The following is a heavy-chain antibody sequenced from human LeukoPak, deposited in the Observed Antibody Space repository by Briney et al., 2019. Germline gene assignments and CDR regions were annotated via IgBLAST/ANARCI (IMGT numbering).Heavy chain of an antibody. CDR3: ARGDSRYYGPIDY. V-gene: IGHV3-66*01. CDR1: GFTVSSNY. D-gene: IGHD2/OR15-2a*01. CDR2: IYSGGST. Sequence: GGSLRLSCAASGFTVSSNYMSWVRQAPGKGLEWVTVIYSGGSTYYAASVKGRFTISRDNSKNTLYLQMNSLRAEDTAAYYGARGDSRYYGPIDYWGQGTLVTVSS. J-gene: IGHJ4*02.